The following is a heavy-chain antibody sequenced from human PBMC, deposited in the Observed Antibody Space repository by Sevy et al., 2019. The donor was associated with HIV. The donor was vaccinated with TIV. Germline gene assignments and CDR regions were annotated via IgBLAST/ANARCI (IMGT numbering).Heavy chain of an antibody. J-gene: IGHJ4*02. CDR3: AKGVPYCGGDCYAGFDY. D-gene: IGHD2-21*02. CDR1: GFTFSSYA. Sequence: GGSLRLSCAASGFTFSSYAMSWVRQAPGKGLEWVSAISGSGGSTYYADSVKGRFTISRDNSKDTLYLQMNSLRAEDTAVYYYAKGVPYCGGDCYAGFDYWGQGTLVTVSS. V-gene: IGHV3-23*01. CDR2: ISGSGGST.